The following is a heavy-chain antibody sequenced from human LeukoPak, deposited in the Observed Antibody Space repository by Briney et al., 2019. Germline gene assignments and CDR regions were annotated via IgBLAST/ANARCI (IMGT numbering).Heavy chain of an antibody. D-gene: IGHD3-22*01. CDR1: GYTFTSYY. CDR3: ARGLTYFYDSSGYYEDY. CDR2: INPNSGGT. J-gene: IGHJ4*02. Sequence: GASVKVSCKASGYTFTSYYMHWVRQAPGQGLEWMGRINPNSGGTNYAQKFQGRVTMTRDTSISTAYMELSRLRSDDTAVYYCARGLTYFYDSSGYYEDYWGQGTLVTVSS. V-gene: IGHV1-2*06.